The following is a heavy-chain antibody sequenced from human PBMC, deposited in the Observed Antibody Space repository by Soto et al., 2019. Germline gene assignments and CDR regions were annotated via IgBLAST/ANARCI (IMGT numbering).Heavy chain of an antibody. Sequence: PGGSLRLSCAASGFTFSSYAMSWVRQAPGKGLEWVSAISGSGGSTYYADSVKGRFTISRDNSKNTLYLQMNSLRAEDTAVYYCAKELEAARTYYYYGMDVWGQGTTVTVSS. D-gene: IGHD6-6*01. V-gene: IGHV3-23*01. CDR1: GFTFSSYA. CDR3: AKELEAARTYYYYGMDV. J-gene: IGHJ6*02. CDR2: ISGSGGST.